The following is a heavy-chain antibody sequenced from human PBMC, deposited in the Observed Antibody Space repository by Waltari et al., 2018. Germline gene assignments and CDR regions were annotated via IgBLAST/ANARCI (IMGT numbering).Heavy chain of an antibody. D-gene: IGHD6-13*01. CDR2: IKTDGSET. V-gene: IGHV3-7*01. J-gene: IGHJ4*02. CDR3: AIGGVETSWYWRY. CDR1: GVTFSSSW. Sequence: EVQVVESGGGLVQPGGSLRLSWGAAGVTFSSSWMTWVRQAPGKGLEWVANIKTDGSETYYVDSVKGRFTISRDNTKNSLYLQMSSLRAEDTAVYYCAIGGVETSWYWRYWGQGTLVTVSS.